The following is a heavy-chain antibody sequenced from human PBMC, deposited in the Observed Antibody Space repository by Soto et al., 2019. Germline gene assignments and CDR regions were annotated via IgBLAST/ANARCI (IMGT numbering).Heavy chain of an antibody. V-gene: IGHV3-33*01. CDR3: ARDGSGMDV. D-gene: IGHD2-2*03. CDR2: IWDDGSNK. Sequence: QVQLVESGGGVVQPGRSLRLSCAASGFTFSSYGMHWVRQAPGKGLEWVAVIWDDGSNKYYSDSVKGRFTISRDNSKKTLDLQMNSLRAEDTAVYYCARDGSGMDVWGQGTTVTVSS. J-gene: IGHJ6*02. CDR1: GFTFSSYG.